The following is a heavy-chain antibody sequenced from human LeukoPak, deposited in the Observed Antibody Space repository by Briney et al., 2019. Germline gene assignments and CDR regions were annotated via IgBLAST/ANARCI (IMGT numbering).Heavy chain of an antibody. D-gene: IGHD6-13*01. CDR2: TYYRSKWYN. V-gene: IGHV6-1*01. CDR3: AREGIAADSYFDH. J-gene: IGHJ4*02. CDR1: GDSVSINSAA. Sequence: SQTLSLTCAISGDSVSINSAAWNWIRRSPSRGLEWLGRTYYRSKWYNDYAVSVKSRITINPDTSKNQFSLQLNSVTPEDTAVYYCAREGIAADSYFDHWGQGSLVTVSS.